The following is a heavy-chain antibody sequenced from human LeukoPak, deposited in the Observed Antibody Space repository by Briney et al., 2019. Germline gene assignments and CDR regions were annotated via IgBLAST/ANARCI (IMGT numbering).Heavy chain of an antibody. Sequence: GASVKVSCKASGYTFTGYYMHWVRQAPGQGLEWMGWINPNSGGTNYAQKFQGRVTMTRDTSISTAYMELSRLRSDDTAVYYCARVARNLHSSSWYPFGYWGQGTLVTVSS. CDR2: INPNSGGT. J-gene: IGHJ4*02. CDR3: ARVARNLHSSSWYPFGY. CDR1: GYTFTGYY. D-gene: IGHD6-13*01. V-gene: IGHV1-2*02.